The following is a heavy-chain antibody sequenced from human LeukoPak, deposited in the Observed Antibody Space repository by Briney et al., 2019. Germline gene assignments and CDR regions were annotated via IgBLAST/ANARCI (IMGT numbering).Heavy chain of an antibody. J-gene: IGHJ6*03. CDR2: MSHSERT. D-gene: IGHD5-18*01. V-gene: IGHV4-39*01. CDR3: ARPSGGYTYRDGYYYYMDV. Sequence: PSETLSLTCIVSGGSISSSNYYWDWNRQPPGQGLGWIGSMSHSERTYYNPSLKSRLTIFVDTSKNQFSLELRSVTAADTAVYYCARPSGGYTYRDGYYYYMDVWGKGTTVTISS. CDR1: GGSISSSNYY.